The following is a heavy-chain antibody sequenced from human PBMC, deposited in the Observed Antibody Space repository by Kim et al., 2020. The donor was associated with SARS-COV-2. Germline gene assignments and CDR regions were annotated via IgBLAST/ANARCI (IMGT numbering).Heavy chain of an antibody. CDR3: AGHLDSSSWPDAWYFDY. D-gene: IGHD6-13*01. J-gene: IGHJ4*02. Sequence: LKSRVTISVDTSKNQFSLKLSSVTAADTAVYYCAGHLDSSSWPDAWYFDYWGQGTLVTVSS. V-gene: IGHV4-39*01.